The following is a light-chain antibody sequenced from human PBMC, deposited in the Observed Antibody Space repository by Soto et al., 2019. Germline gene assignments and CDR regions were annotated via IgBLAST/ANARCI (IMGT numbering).Light chain of an antibody. CDR3: CSYADSYTYV. V-gene: IGLV2-11*01. CDR2: DVT. CDR1: NSDVGTFYF. J-gene: IGLJ1*01. Sequence: SVLTQPRSVSGSPGQSVTISCTGTNSDVGTFYFVSWYQQYPDKGPKLIIYDVTERPSGVPDRFSGSKSGNTASLTISGLQAEDEADYYCCSYADSYTYVCGSGTKITVL.